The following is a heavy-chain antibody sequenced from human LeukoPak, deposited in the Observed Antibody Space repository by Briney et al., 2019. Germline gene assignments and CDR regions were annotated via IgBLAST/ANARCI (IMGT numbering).Heavy chain of an antibody. Sequence: GGSLRLSCVASGFTFSHYSMNWVRQAPGKGLEWVSSIRFTGSYIYYADSVKGRFTISRDNAKNSLYLQMNSLRAEDTAVYYCARHLRFCDYWGQGTLVTVSS. D-gene: IGHD3-3*01. V-gene: IGHV3-21*01. CDR1: GFTFSHYS. CDR2: IRFTGSYI. J-gene: IGHJ4*02. CDR3: ARHLRFCDY.